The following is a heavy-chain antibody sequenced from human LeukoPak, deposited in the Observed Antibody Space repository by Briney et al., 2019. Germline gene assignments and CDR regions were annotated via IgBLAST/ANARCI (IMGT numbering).Heavy chain of an antibody. V-gene: IGHV3-23*01. CDR1: GITLSNYG. CDR3: AKHTIVRGDAYGMDV. Sequence: GGSLRLSCAVSGITLSNYGMSWVRQAPGKGLEWVSVISGGGFAPYYADSVKGRFIISRDNSKNTLYLQMNGLRGDDTAVCYCAKHTIVRGDAYGMDVWGQGTTVTVSS. CDR2: ISGGGFAP. J-gene: IGHJ6*02. D-gene: IGHD3-10*01.